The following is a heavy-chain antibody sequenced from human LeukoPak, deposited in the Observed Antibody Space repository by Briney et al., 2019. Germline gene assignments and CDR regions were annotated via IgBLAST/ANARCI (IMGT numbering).Heavy chain of an antibody. CDR1: GYTFTGYY. V-gene: IGHV1-2*06. D-gene: IGHD6-19*01. J-gene: IGHJ5*02. CDR2: INPNSGGT. Sequence: ASVKVSCKASGYTFTGYYMHWVRQAPGQGLEWMGRINPNSGGTSYAQKFQGRVTMTRDTSISTAYMELSRLRSDDTAVYYCARDPIPYSSGWYDNWFDPWGQGTLVTVSS. CDR3: ARDPIPYSSGWYDNWFDP.